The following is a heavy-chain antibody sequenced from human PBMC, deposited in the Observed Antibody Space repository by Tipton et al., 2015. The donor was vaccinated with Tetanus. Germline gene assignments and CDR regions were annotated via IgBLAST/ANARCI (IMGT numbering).Heavy chain of an antibody. CDR3: ARLLVLAYFDY. D-gene: IGHD2-21*01. Sequence: TLSLTCTVSGGSISSSSYYWGWIRQPPGKGLEWIGSIYYSGSTYYNPSLKSRVTISVDTSKNQFSLKLSSVTAADTAVYYCARLLVLAYFDYWGQGTLVTVSS. V-gene: IGHV4-39*01. CDR2: IYYSGST. CDR1: GGSISSSSYY. J-gene: IGHJ4*02.